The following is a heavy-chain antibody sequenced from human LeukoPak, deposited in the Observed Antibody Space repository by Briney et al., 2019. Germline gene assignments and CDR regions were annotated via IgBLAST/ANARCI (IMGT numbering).Heavy chain of an antibody. CDR3: AKQPAGRQPHTGYDSSGTGDY. D-gene: IGHD3-22*01. CDR2: ISGSGGST. CDR1: GFTFSSYA. V-gene: IGHV3-23*01. J-gene: IGHJ4*02. Sequence: AGGSLRLSCAASGFTFSSYAMSWVRQAPGKGLEWVSAISGSGGSTYYADSVKGRFTISRDNSKNTLYLQMNSLRAEDTAVYYCAKQPAGRQPHTGYDSSGTGDYWGQGTLVTVSS.